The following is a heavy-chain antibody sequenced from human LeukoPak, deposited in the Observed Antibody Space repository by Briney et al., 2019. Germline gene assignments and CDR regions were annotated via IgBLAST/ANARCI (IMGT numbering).Heavy chain of an antibody. CDR1: GFTFSSYA. CDR2: ISGSGDST. J-gene: IGHJ4*02. V-gene: IGHV3-23*01. CDR3: VGKASGSSYAPLKY. Sequence: GGSLRLSCAASGFTFSSYAMSWVRQTPGKGLEWVSVISGSGDSTYYADSVKGRFTISRDTSKNTLYLQMSSLRAEDTAVYYCVGKASGSSYAPLKYWGQGTLVTVSS. D-gene: IGHD1-26*01.